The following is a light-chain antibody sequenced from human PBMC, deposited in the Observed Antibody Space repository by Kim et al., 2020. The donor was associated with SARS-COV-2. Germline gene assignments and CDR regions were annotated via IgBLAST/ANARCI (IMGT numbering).Light chain of an antibody. V-gene: IGLV3-1*01. J-gene: IGLJ2*01. CDR3: QAWDSSHVV. CDR1: KLGDKY. Sequence: SYELTQPPSVSVSPGQTASITCSGDKLGDKYACWYQQKPGQSPVLVIYQDSKRPSGIPERFSGSNSGNTAPLTISGPQAMDEADYYCQAWDSSHVVFGGG. CDR2: QDS.